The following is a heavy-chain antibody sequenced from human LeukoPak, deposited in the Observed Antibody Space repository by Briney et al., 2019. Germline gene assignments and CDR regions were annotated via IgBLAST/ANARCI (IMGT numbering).Heavy chain of an antibody. D-gene: IGHD3-3*01. V-gene: IGHV4-59*01. J-gene: IGHJ5*02. CDR2: VYYSGTT. Sequence: KPSETLSLTCTVSGGSINSDFWTWIRQPPGKGLEWIGNVYYSGTTNYNPSLKSRVSTSVDTSKSQFFLKLTSVTAADAAVYYCAREVVLLSTFGVAPRGTWVDPWGQGTLVTVSP. CDR1: GGSINSDF. CDR3: AREVVLLSTFGVAPRGTWVDP.